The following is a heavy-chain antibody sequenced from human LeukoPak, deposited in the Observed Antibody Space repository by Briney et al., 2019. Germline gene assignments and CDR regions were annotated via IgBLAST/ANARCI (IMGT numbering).Heavy chain of an antibody. CDR2: TNPSGGST. CDR1: GYTFTRYY. D-gene: IGHD4-17*01. CDR3: ERVHVYGDLRYLDY. Sequence: ASVTVTFKASGYTFTRYYMYWVRQPPGQGLEWMGITNPSGGSTNKAQKFQGRVIMTGDTCTSTIYMELVSLRSEDTDVYYCERVHVYGDLRYLDYWGQGTLVTVSS. J-gene: IGHJ4*02. V-gene: IGHV1-46*01.